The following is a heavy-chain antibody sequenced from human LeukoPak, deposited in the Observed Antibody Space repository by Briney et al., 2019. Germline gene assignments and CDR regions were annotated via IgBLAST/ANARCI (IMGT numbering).Heavy chain of an antibody. J-gene: IGHJ4*02. CDR3: ARKALGYRLGYGDY. D-gene: IGHD5-12*01. V-gene: IGHV3-23*01. CDR2: ISANGGST. Sequence: PGGFLRLSCAASGFTFSTYAMSWVRLAPGKGLGWGSAISANGGSTFYADSVKGRFTVSRDSSKDTLYLQLNSLRAEDTAVYFCARKALGYRLGYGDYWGQGTLVTVSS. CDR1: GFTFSTYA.